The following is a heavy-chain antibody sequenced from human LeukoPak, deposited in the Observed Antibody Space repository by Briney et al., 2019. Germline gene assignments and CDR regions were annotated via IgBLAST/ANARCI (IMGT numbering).Heavy chain of an antibody. Sequence: GGSLRLSCAASGFTVSSNYMSWVRQAPKKGLEWVSIIYSGGSTYYADSVKGRFTISRDNSKNTLYLQMNSLRAEDTAVYYCARGSDSSGYYYFDYWGQGTLVTVSS. J-gene: IGHJ4*02. CDR2: IYSGGST. CDR3: ARGSDSSGYYYFDY. V-gene: IGHV3-66*01. D-gene: IGHD3-22*01. CDR1: GFTVSSNY.